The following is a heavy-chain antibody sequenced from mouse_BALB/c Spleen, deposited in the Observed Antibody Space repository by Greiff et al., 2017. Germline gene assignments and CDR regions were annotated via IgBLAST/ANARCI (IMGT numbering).Heavy chain of an antibody. D-gene: IGHD1-1*01. CDR1: GYTFTSYW. CDR2: IYPGDGDT. CDR3: AREFGSSYDAMDY. Sequence: VKLMESGAELARPGASVKLSCKASGYTFTSYWMQWVKQRPGQGLEWIGAIYPGDGDTRYTQKFKGKATLTADKSSSTAYMQLSSLASEDSAVYYCAREFGSSYDAMDYWGQGTSVTVSS. V-gene: IGHV1-87*01. J-gene: IGHJ4*01.